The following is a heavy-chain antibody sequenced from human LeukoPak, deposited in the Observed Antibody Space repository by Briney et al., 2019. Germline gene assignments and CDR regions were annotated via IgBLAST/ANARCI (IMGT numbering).Heavy chain of an antibody. J-gene: IGHJ4*02. CDR2: IYYSGST. CDR1: GGSISSSSYY. V-gene: IGHV4-39*07. Sequence: SEALSLTCTVSGGSISSSSYYWGWIRQPPGKGLEWIGSIYYSGSTYYNPSLKSRVTISVDTSKNQFSLKLSSVTAADTAVYYCARGIAVETTTSFDYWGQGTLVTVSS. CDR3: ARGIAVETTTSFDY. D-gene: IGHD4-11*01.